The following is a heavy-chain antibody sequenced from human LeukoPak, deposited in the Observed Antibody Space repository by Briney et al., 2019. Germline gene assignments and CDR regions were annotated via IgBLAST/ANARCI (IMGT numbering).Heavy chain of an antibody. CDR2: ISGSGGST. CDR1: GFTFSSYA. CDR3: AKDPTYYYDSSGHDAFDI. J-gene: IGHJ3*02. V-gene: IGHV3-23*01. D-gene: IGHD3-22*01. Sequence: AGGSLRLSCAASGFTFSSYAMSWVRQAPGKGLEWVSAISGSGGSTYYADSVKGRFTISRDNSKNTLYLQMNSLRAEDTAVYYCAKDPTYYYDSSGHDAFDIWGQGTMVTVSS.